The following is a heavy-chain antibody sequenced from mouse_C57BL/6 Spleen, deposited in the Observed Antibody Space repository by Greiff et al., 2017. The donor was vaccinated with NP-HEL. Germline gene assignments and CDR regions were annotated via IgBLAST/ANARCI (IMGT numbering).Heavy chain of an antibody. V-gene: IGHV1-15*01. CDR1: GYTFTDYE. Sequence: QVQLQQSGAELVRPGASVTLSCKASGYTFTDYEMHWVKQTPVHGLEWIAAIDPETGGTSYNQKFKGKFILTAAKSSSTAYMELRSLTSADSAVNYCTWYYGSVYYSDYWGQGTTLTVSS. J-gene: IGHJ2*01. CDR3: TWYYGSVYYSDY. D-gene: IGHD1-1*01. CDR2: IDPETGGT.